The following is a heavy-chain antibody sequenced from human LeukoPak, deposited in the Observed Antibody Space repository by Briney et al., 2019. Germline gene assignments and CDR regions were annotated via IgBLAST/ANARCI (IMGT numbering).Heavy chain of an antibody. J-gene: IGHJ3*02. Sequence: SETLSLTGTVSGDSMINYYWSWIRQPPGKGLEWLGYIYHSGSTNYNPSLKSRVTISVDTSKNQFSLKLSSVTAADTAVYYCARAVEVGATTSDAFNIWGQGTMVTVSS. CDR3: ARAVEVGATTSDAFNI. CDR2: IYHSGST. V-gene: IGHV4-59*01. D-gene: IGHD1-26*01. CDR1: GDSMINYY.